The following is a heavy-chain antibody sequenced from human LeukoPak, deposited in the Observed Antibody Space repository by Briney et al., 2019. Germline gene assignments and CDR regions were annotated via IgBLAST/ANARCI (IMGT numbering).Heavy chain of an antibody. CDR1: GYTFTSYD. CDR3: ARDDRGSCSSTTCPYFDY. J-gene: IGHJ4*02. CDR2: MNPNSGNT. Sequence: ASVKVSCKASGYTFTSYDINWVRQATGQGLEWMGWMNPNSGNTGYAQKFQGRVTMTRNTSISTAYMELSSLRSDDTAVYYCARDDRGSCSSTTCPYFDYWGQGTLVTVSS. V-gene: IGHV1-8*01. D-gene: IGHD2-2*01.